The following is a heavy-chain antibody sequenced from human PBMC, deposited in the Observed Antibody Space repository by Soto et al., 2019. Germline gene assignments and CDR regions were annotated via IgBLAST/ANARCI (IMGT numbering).Heavy chain of an antibody. CDR1: GYTFTSYD. J-gene: IGHJ5*02. CDR3: ARGPLYYYGSGSPGYWFDP. D-gene: IGHD3-10*01. V-gene: IGHV1-8*01. CDR2: MNPNSGNT. Sequence: GASVKVSCKASGYTFTSYDINWVRQATGEGLEWMGWMNPNSGNTGYAQKFQGRVTMTRNTSISTAYMELSSLRSEDTAAYYCARGPLYYYGSGSPGYWFDPWGQGTLVTVSS.